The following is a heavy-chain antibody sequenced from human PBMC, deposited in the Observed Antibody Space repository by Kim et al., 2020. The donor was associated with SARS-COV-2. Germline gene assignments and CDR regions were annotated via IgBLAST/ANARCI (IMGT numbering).Heavy chain of an antibody. Sequence: GGSLRLSCVASGFTFSGHWMSWVRQAPGKGLEFVANIKPDGSEKYHVDSVKGRFTISRDNAKNSLYLQMNSLRVEDTAVYYCAKNGGNLDYWGQGTLVTV. D-gene: IGHD3-16*01. J-gene: IGHJ4*02. CDR1: GFTFSGHW. CDR2: IKPDGSEK. CDR3: AKNGGNLDY. V-gene: IGHV3-7*01.